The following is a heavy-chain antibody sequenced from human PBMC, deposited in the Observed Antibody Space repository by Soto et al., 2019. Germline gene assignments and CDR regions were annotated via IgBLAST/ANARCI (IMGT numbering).Heavy chain of an antibody. CDR2: MNPNSGNT. CDR1: GYTFTSYD. J-gene: IGHJ6*02. Sequence: QVQLVQSGAEVKKPGASVKVSCKDSGYTFTSYDINWVRQATGQGLVLLGWMNPNSGNTGYEQKCQGRVTMTRNTSISTAYMELSSLRSEDTAVYYCARGYYCTNGVCASVVWGQWPTVTVSS. V-gene: IGHV1-8*01. CDR3: ARGYYCTNGVCASVV. D-gene: IGHD2-8*01.